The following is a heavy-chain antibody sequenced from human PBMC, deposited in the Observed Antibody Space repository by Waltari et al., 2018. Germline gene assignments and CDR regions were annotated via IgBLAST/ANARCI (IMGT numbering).Heavy chain of an antibody. CDR1: GYSISSGYY. V-gene: IGHV4-38-2*01. D-gene: IGHD3-10*01. CDR3: ARRGSEEYGSGRHVDY. Sequence: QVQLQESGPGLVKPSETLSLTCAVSGYSISSGYYWGWIRQPPGKGLEWIGSIYHSGSTYDNPSLKSRVTISVDTSKTQFSLKLSSVTAADTAVYYCARRGSEEYGSGRHVDYWGQGTLVTVSS. CDR2: IYHSGST. J-gene: IGHJ4*02.